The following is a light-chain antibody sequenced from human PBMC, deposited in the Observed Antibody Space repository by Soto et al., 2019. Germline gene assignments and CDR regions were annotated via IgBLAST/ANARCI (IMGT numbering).Light chain of an antibody. CDR1: QSVSSY. CDR3: QQRSNWPWT. J-gene: IGKJ1*01. CDR2: DAS. V-gene: IGKV3-11*01. Sequence: EIVLTQSPATLSLSPGERATLSCRASQSVSSYLAWYQQKPGQAPRLLIYDASNRATGIPARFSGSGSGTDFPRTISSLEPEGFAVYYCQQRSNWPWTFGQGTKVEIK.